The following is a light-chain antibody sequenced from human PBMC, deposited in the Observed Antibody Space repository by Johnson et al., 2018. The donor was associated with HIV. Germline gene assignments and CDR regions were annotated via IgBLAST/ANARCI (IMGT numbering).Light chain of an antibody. Sequence: QSVLTQPPSVSAAPGQKVTISCSGSSSNIGNNYVSWYQQLPGTAPKLLIYEDNKRPSGIPDRFSGSKSGTSATLGITGLQTGDEADYYCRTWDSSLSAYVFGTGTKFTVL. CDR1: SSNIGNNY. CDR3: RTWDSSLSAYV. V-gene: IGLV1-51*02. CDR2: EDN. J-gene: IGLJ1*01.